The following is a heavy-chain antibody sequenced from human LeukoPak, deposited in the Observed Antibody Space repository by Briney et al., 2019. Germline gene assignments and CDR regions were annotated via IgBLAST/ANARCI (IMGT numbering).Heavy chain of an antibody. CDR3: ARAYYDSSGYYYKP. Sequence: SETLSLTCTVSGGSISSSSYYWGWIRQPPGKGLEWIGSIYYSGSTYYNPSLKSRVTISVDTSKNQFSLKLSSVTAADTAVYYCARAYYDSSGYYYKPWGQGTLVTVSS. CDR2: IYYSGST. V-gene: IGHV4-39*07. J-gene: IGHJ5*02. D-gene: IGHD3-22*01. CDR1: GGSISSSSYY.